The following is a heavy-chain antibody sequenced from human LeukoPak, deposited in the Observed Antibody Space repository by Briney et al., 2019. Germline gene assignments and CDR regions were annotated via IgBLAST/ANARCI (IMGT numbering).Heavy chain of an antibody. CDR2: INSDGSST. CDR3: ARDGLAAITFDY. J-gene: IGHJ4*02. V-gene: IGHV3-74*01. CDR1: GFTISSYW. D-gene: IGHD5-24*01. Sequence: GGSLRLSCVASGFTISSYWMHWVRQAPGKGLVWVSHINSDGSSTTYADSVKGRFTISRDNAKNTLYLQMNSLRAEDTAVYYCARDGLAAITFDYWGQGILVTVSS.